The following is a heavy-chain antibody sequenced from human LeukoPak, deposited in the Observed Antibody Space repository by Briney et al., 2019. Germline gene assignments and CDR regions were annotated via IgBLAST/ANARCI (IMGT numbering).Heavy chain of an antibody. V-gene: IGHV4-4*07. CDR3: ARVPNHYFYIDV. CDR1: GGSISGYY. J-gene: IGHJ6*03. Sequence: SETLSLTCTVSGGSISGYYWSWIRQPAGKGLEWIGRIYTSGSTNYNPSLKSRVTMSLDTSKNQISLKLTSVTAADTAVYFCARVPNHYFYIDVWGKGTTVTVSS. CDR2: IYTSGST.